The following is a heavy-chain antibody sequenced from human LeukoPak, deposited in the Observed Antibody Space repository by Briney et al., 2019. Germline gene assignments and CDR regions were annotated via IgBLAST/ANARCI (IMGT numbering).Heavy chain of an antibody. D-gene: IGHD1-14*01. V-gene: IGHV3-30*02. J-gene: IGHJ4*02. CDR2: LWYDGSNK. Sequence: PGGSLRLSCAASGFTFRNSAMHWVRQAPGKGLEWVSFLWYDGSNKYYADSVKGRFTISRDNSKNTLYLQMNSLRAVGTAVYYCAKTGHKFYWGQGTLVTVSS. CDR3: AKTGHKFY. CDR1: GFTFRNSA.